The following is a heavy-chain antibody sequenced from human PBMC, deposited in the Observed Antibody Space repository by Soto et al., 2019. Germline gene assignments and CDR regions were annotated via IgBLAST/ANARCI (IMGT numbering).Heavy chain of an antibody. CDR2: IYYSGST. CDR3: ARHSAATTGHLDY. CDR1: GGSISSSSYY. D-gene: IGHD4-17*01. J-gene: IGHJ4*02. Sequence: SETLSLTCTVSGGSISSSSYYWGWIRQPPGKGLEWIGGIYYSGSTYYNPSLKSRVTISVDTSKNQFSLKLSSVTAADTAVYYCARHSAATTGHLDYWGQGTLVTVS. V-gene: IGHV4-39*01.